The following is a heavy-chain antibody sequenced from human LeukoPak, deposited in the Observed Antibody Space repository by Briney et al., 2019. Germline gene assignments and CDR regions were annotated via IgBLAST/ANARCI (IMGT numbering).Heavy chain of an antibody. J-gene: IGHJ4*02. V-gene: IGHV4-4*09. D-gene: IGHD5-24*01. CDR1: GGSIGNYY. CDR3: ARLDGQNYSPDY. Sequence: SETLSLTCTVSGGSIGNYYWHWIRQPPGKGPEWIGCIDPSGSTDFNPSLKSGVSISVDTSKEQLLLNLSSVTAADTAVYYCARLDGQNYSPDYWGQGALVTVSS. CDR2: IDPSGST.